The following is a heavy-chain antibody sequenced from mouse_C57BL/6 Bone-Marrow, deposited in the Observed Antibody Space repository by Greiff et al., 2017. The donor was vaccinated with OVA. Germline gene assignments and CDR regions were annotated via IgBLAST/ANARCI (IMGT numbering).Heavy chain of an antibody. CDR2: IHPNSGST. CDR3: ARGGYYGRRAMDY. CDR1: GYTFTSYW. V-gene: IGHV1-64*01. D-gene: IGHD1-1*01. J-gene: IGHJ4*01. Sequence: VQLQQPGAELVKPGASVKLSCKASGYTFTSYWMHWVKQRPGQGLEWIGMIHPNSGSTNYNEKFKSKATLTVDKSSSTAYMQLSSLTSEDSAVYYCARGGYYGRRAMDYWGQGTSVTVSS.